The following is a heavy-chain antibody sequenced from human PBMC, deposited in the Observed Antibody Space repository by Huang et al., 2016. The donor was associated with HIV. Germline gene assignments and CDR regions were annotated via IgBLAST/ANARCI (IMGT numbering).Heavy chain of an antibody. J-gene: IGHJ4*02. Sequence: QVQLVQSGSELRKPGASVKVSCKASGYTFTTYSLIWVRQAPGQGLEWMGWINTKTGKPTYAKGFTGRFVFSLDTTVSTAYLQISSLKTDDTAKYFCARYRLTGTFLDSWGQGTQVTVSS. D-gene: IGHD3-9*01. CDR3: ARYRLTGTFLDS. CDR1: GYTFTTYS. CDR2: INTKTGKP. V-gene: IGHV7-4-1*02.